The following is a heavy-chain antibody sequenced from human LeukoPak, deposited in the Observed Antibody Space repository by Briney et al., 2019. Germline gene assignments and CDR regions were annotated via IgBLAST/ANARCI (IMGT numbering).Heavy chain of an antibody. J-gene: IGHJ5*02. Sequence: ASVKAFCKASGYTFTSYAMHWVRQAPGQRLEWMGWINAGNGNTKYSQKFQGRVTITRDTSASTAYMELSSLRSEDTAVYYCARDLADGYYYDSSGYYPWGQGTLVTVSS. CDR3: ARDLADGYYYDSSGYYP. V-gene: IGHV1-3*01. D-gene: IGHD3-22*01. CDR1: GYTFTSYA. CDR2: INAGNGNT.